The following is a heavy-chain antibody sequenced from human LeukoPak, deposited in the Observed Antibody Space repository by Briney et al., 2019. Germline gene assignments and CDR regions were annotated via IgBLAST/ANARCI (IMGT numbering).Heavy chain of an antibody. J-gene: IGHJ4*02. CDR3: AKDWFIVVVTAIPY. D-gene: IGHD2-21*02. CDR1: GLILNDHA. Sequence: GGSLRLSCVGSGLILNDHAMHWVRQVPGKGLEWVSGIGWDSGRIGYADSVKGRFTTSRDNAKNSLYLQMNSLRVEDTALYYCAKDWFIVVVTAIPYWGQGTLVTVSS. CDR2: IGWDSGRI. V-gene: IGHV3-9*01.